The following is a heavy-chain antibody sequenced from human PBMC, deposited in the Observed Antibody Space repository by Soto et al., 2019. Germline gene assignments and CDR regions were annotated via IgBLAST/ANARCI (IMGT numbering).Heavy chain of an antibody. CDR3: AHAYGGRSLY. CDR2: IYWDDSK. CDR1: GFSLTTDRVG. J-gene: IGHJ4*02. Sequence: QITLKASGPTLVKPTQTLTLTCTFSGFSLTTDRVGVGWIRQPPGEALEWLAVIYWDDSKTYRPSLESRLTITKDTSKHQVALTMTSMDSLDTATYYCAHAYGGRSLYWGQGTLVTVSS. V-gene: IGHV2-5*02. D-gene: IGHD1-26*01.